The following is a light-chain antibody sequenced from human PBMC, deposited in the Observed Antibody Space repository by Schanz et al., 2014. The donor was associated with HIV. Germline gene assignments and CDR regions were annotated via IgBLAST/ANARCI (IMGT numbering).Light chain of an antibody. V-gene: IGLV2-14*02. CDR2: EVS. J-gene: IGLJ2*01. CDR1: SSDIGNYNL. CDR3: NSYTSSSTLV. Sequence: QSALTQPASVSGSPGQSITISCTGTSSDIGNYNLVSWFQHHPGEAPKIMIFEVSERPSGVPDRFSGSKSGNTASLTVSGLQDEDEADYYCNSYTSSSTLVFGGGTKLTVL.